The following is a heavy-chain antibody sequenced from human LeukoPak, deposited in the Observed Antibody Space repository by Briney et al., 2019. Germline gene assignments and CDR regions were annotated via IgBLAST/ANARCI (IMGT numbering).Heavy chain of an antibody. Sequence: PSETLSLTCAVYGGSFSGYYWSWIRQPPGKGLEWIGEINHSGSTNYNPSLKSRVTISVDTSKNQFSLKLSSVTAADTAVYYCARDRGFRVNGPFDYWGQGTLITVSS. CDR2: INHSGST. V-gene: IGHV4-34*01. D-gene: IGHD4-23*01. J-gene: IGHJ4*02. CDR3: ARDRGFRVNGPFDY. CDR1: GGSFSGYY.